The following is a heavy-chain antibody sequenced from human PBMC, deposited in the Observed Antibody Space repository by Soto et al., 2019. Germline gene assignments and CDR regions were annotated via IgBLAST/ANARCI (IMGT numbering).Heavy chain of an antibody. V-gene: IGHV3-23*01. CDR2: ISGSGGST. D-gene: IGHD6-19*01. CDR3: AKVWYSSGWSRY. Sequence: EVQLLESGGGLVQPGGSLRLSCAASGFTFSSYAMSWVRQAPGKRLEWVSAISGSGGSTYYADSVKGRFTISRDNSKNTLYLQMNGLRAEETAVYYCAKVWYSSGWSRYWGQGTLVTVSS. CDR1: GFTFSSYA. J-gene: IGHJ4*02.